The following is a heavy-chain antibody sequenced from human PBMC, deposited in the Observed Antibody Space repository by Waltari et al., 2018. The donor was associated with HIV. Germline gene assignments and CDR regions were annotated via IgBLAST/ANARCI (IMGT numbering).Heavy chain of an antibody. CDR1: GGAISSYY. Sequence: QVQLQESGPGLVKPSETLSLTCPVSGGAISSYYWSWIRQPPGKGREWIGYIYYSGSTNHNPSLKSRVTISVDTSKNQFSLKLSSVTAADTAVYYCAIKVGGVHYWGQGTLVTVSS. CDR2: IYYSGST. V-gene: IGHV4-59*01. D-gene: IGHD3-16*01. J-gene: IGHJ4*02. CDR3: AIKVGGVHY.